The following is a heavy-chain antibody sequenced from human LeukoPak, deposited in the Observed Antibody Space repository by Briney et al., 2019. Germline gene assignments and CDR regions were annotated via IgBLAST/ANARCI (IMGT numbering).Heavy chain of an antibody. J-gene: IGHJ4*02. CDR2: IKEDGSAK. D-gene: IGHD6-19*01. Sequence: GESLKISCAASGFTFSSSWMGWARQAPGKGLEWVANIKEDGSAKHYAVSVQGRFTISRDNAKNSLSLQMNSLRAEDMGVYYCARDRGWYHADSWGQGTLVTVSS. CDR1: GFTFSSSW. V-gene: IGHV3-7*01. CDR3: ARDRGWYHADS.